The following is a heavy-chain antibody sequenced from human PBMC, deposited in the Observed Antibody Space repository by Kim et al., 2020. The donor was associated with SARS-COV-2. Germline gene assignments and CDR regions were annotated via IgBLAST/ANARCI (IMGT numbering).Heavy chain of an antibody. CDR3: ARGAWEPRENYFDY. V-gene: IGHV3-7*03. CDR1: GFTFSSYW. CDR2: IKQDGSEK. Sequence: GGSLRLSCAASGFTFSSYWMSWVRQAPGKGLEWVANIKQDGSEKYYVDSVKGRFTISRDNAKNSLYLQMNSLRAEDTAVYYCARGAWEPRENYFDYWGQGTLVTVSS. D-gene: IGHD1-26*01. J-gene: IGHJ4*02.